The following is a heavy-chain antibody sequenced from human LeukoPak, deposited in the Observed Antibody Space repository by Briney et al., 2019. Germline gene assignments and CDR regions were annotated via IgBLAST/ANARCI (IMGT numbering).Heavy chain of an antibody. CDR1: GFTFSDYY. CDR2: ISRSISTI. J-gene: IGHJ4*02. CDR3: ARSAINDFWNVYYHVDY. D-gene: IGHD3-3*01. V-gene: IGHV3-11*04. Sequence: GGSLRLSCAASGFTFSDYYMAWIRQAPGKGLEWVSYISRSISTIYYADSVKGRFTISRDNAKNSLYLQMNSLRAEDTAVYYCARSAINDFWNVYYHVDYWGQGTLVTVSS.